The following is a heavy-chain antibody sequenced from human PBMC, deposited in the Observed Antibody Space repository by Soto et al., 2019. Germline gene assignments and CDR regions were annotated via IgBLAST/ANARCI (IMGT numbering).Heavy chain of an antibody. CDR3: AIDYGGNQKVDS. V-gene: IGHV4-31*03. CDR1: GGSIRSVGSY. D-gene: IGHD4-17*01. Sequence: QVHLQESGPGLVKPSQTLSLTCSVSGGSIRSVGSYWSWIRQHPGRGLDYIGYIYYSGSTYYNPTLKSRVSLAVDTSKNQFALKLSSVTAADTAVYFCAIDYGGNQKVDSWGQGALVTVSS. J-gene: IGHJ4*02. CDR2: IYYSGST.